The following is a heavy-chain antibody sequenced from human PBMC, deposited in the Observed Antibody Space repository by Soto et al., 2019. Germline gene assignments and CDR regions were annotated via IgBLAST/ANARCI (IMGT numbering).Heavy chain of an antibody. CDR3: ARGFSAGKGSPPDF. Sequence: GGSLLLSCASSVFIFGNHGMTWVRQAPGRALEWVSTINANAIDTHYADSVKGRFTISRDNSKNTLYLQMSSLRAEDTAVYYCARGFSAGKGSPPDFWGQGSLVTVSS. D-gene: IGHD6-13*01. CDR2: INANAIDT. V-gene: IGHV3-23*01. CDR1: VFIFGNHG. J-gene: IGHJ4*02.